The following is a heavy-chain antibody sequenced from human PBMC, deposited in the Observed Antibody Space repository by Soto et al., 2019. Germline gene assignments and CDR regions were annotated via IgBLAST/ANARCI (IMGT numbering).Heavy chain of an antibody. Sequence: KFQGRVTITRDTSASTAYMELSSLRSEDTAVYYCARPSGRGYSYGYVGWGQGTLVTVSS. CDR3: ARPSGRGYSYGYVG. V-gene: IGHV1-3*01. D-gene: IGHD5-18*01. J-gene: IGHJ4*02.